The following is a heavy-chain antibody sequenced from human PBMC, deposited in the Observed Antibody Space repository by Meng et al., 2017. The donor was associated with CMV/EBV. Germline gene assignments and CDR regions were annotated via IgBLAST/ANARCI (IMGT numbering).Heavy chain of an antibody. CDR2: INHSGST. CDR3: ARGITTLGWFDP. Sequence: SQTLSLTCAVYGGSFSGYYWSWIRQPPGKGLEWIGEINHSGSTNYNPSLKSRVTISVDTSKNQFSLKLSSVTAADTAVYYCARGITTLGWFDPWGQGTTVTVSS. D-gene: IGHD3-10*02. J-gene: IGHJ5*01. CDR1: GGSFSGYY. V-gene: IGHV4-34*01.